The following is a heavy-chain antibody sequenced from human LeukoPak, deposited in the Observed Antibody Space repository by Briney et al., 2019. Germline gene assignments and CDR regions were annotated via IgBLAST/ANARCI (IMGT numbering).Heavy chain of an antibody. J-gene: IGHJ6*03. D-gene: IGHD3-10*01. V-gene: IGHV3-64*01. CDR1: GFTFSSYP. Sequence: GGSLRLSCAGSGFTFSSYPLYWVRQSPGRGLQYVSGISNNGGSTYYTNSVKGRFTISRENSKNTLYLQMGSLRAEDMAVYYCARRAGSFYASSSYYMDVWGKGTTVTVSS. CDR3: ARRAGSFYASSSYYMDV. CDR2: ISNNGGST.